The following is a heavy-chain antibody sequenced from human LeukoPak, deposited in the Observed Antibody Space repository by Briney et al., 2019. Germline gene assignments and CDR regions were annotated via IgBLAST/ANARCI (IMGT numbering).Heavy chain of an antibody. CDR2: ISGSGGST. CDR1: GFTFSSYA. J-gene: IGHJ4*02. D-gene: IGHD6-6*01. CDR3: ARDKDPYSSSSWDY. V-gene: IGHV3-23*01. Sequence: PGGSLRLSCAASGFTFSSYAMSWVRQAPGRGLEWVSAISGSGGSTYYADSVKGRFTISRDNAKNSLYLQMNSLRAEDTAVYYCARDKDPYSSSSWDYWGQGTLVTVSS.